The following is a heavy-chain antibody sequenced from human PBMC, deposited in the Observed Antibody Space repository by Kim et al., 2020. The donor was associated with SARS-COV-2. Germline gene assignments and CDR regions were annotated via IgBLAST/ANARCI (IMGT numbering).Heavy chain of an antibody. Sequence: GGSLRLSCAASGFTFSSYGMHWVRQAPGKGLEWVAVISYDGSNKYYADSVKGRFTISRDNSKNTLYLQMNSLRAEDTAVYYCAKASYYDSSGYQVDYWG. CDR3: AKASYYDSSGYQVDY. J-gene: IGHJ4*01. CDR2: ISYDGSNK. CDR1: GFTFSSYG. V-gene: IGHV3-30*18. D-gene: IGHD3-22*01.